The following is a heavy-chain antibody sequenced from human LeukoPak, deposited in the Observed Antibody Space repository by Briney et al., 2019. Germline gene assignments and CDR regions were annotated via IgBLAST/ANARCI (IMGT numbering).Heavy chain of an antibody. CDR1: GFTFSSYE. CDR3: ARRLPYYGMDV. Sequence: GGSLRLSCAPSGFTFSSYEMNWVRQAPGKGLEWVSYISSSGSTICYADSVKGRFTISTDSAKSSVYLQMNSLRAEDTAVYYCARRLPYYGMDVWGQGTTVTVSS. J-gene: IGHJ6*02. CDR2: ISSSGSTI. V-gene: IGHV3-48*03.